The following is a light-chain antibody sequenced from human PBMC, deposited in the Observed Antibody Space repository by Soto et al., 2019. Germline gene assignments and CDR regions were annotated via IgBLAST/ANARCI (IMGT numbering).Light chain of an antibody. J-gene: IGKJ4*01. CDR2: GAS. Sequence: PGERATLSCRASQSIGTFFAWYQQKPGQAPRLLIYGASTRATGIPVRFSGSGSGTEFTLTITSLQSEDFAVYYCQEYNNWHPITFGGGTKVDIK. CDR1: QSIGTF. CDR3: QEYNNWHPIT. V-gene: IGKV3-15*01.